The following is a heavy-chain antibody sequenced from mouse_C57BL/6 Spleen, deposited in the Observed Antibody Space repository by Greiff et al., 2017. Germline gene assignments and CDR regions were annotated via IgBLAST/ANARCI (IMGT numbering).Heavy chain of an antibody. J-gene: IGHJ4*01. V-gene: IGHV5-16*01. CDR3: ARDHGSSSYYAMDY. D-gene: IGHD1-1*01. CDR2: INYDGSST. Sequence: EVKLVESEGGLVQPGSSMKLSCTASGFTFSDYYMAWVRQVPEKGLEWVANINYDGSSTYYLDSLKSRFIISRDNAKNILYLQMSSLKSEDTATYYCARDHGSSSYYAMDYWGQGTSVTVSS. CDR1: GFTFSDYY.